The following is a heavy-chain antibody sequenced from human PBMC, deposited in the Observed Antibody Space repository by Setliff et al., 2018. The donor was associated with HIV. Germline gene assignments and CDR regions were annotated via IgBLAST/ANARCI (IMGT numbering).Heavy chain of an antibody. D-gene: IGHD1-26*01. CDR2: IYYTGST. Sequence: SETLSLTCTVSGASISSSSHHWAWIRQPPGKGLEYIGNIYYTGSTHHNPSLESRVATSVDTSKNQFSLKLSSVTDADTAVYYCARIVRWELVATSTFFYYYMDVWGKGTKV. CDR1: GASISSSSHH. J-gene: IGHJ6*03. V-gene: IGHV4-39*01. CDR3: ARIVRWELVATSTFFYYYMDV.